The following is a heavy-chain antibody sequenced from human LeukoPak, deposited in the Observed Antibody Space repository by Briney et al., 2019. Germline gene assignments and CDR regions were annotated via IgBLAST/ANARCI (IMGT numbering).Heavy chain of an antibody. V-gene: IGHV3-53*01. CDR2: IYSGGST. D-gene: IGHD3-22*01. Sequence: GGSLRLSCAASGFTVSSNYMSWVRQAPGKGLEGVSVIYSGGSTYYADSVKGRFTISRDNSKNTLYLQMNSLRAEDTAVYYCARVKSYYDSRWFAPWGQGTLVTVSS. CDR3: ARVKSYYDSRWFAP. CDR1: GFTVSSNY. J-gene: IGHJ5*02.